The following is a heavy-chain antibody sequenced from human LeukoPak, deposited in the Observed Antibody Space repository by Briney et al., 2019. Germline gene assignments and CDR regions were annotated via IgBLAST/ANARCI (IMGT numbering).Heavy chain of an antibody. Sequence: SETLSLTCTVSGGSISSYYWSWIRQPPGKGLEWIGYIYYSGSSNYSPSLKSRVTISVVPSKNQLSLNLTSVTAADTAVYYCARHYDSSRYFDYWGQGTLVTVSS. CDR1: GGSISSYY. CDR2: IYYSGSS. CDR3: ARHYDSSRYFDY. D-gene: IGHD3-22*01. V-gene: IGHV4-59*08. J-gene: IGHJ4*02.